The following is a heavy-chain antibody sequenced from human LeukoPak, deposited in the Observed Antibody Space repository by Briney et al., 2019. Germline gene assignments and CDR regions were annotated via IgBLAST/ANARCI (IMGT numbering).Heavy chain of an antibody. CDR2: IRVYNGDT. D-gene: IGHD5-12*01. V-gene: IGHV1-18*01. CDR1: GYTFTSYG. J-gene: IGHJ3*02. Sequence: GASVKVSCKAPGYTFTSYGISWVRQAPGQGLEWMGWIRVYNGDTNYAQKLQGRVTMTTDTSTSTAYMELRSLRSDDTAVYYCATGVLSGPQTDAFDIWGQGTMVTVSS. CDR3: ATGVLSGPQTDAFDI.